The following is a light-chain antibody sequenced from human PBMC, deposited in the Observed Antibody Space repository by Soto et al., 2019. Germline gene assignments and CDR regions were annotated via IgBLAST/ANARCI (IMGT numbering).Light chain of an antibody. CDR3: ATWDDSLNGYV. J-gene: IGLJ1*01. Sequence: QSVLTQPPSASGTPGQRITISCSGSGSNIGSNTVTWYQQLPRTAPKLLMYTNNQRPSGVPARFSVPKSGTSASLAISGLQSGDEADYYCATWDDSLNGYVFGTGTKLTVL. CDR1: GSNIGSNT. V-gene: IGLV1-44*01. CDR2: TNN.